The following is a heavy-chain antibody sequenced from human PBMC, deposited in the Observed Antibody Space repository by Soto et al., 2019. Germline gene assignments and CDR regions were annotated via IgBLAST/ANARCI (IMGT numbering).Heavy chain of an antibody. D-gene: IGHD3-16*01. Sequence: QVQLVQSGAEVQKPGSSVIVSCKASGDTPSTYAISWVRQAPGQGLEWMGGIIPILGTPNYAQRFQGRITISADTSTRTTYMELNSVTSDDTAVFYCAILGLDVDSWGQGTLVIVSS. J-gene: IGHJ4*02. CDR1: GDTPSTYA. V-gene: IGHV1-69*14. CDR2: IIPILGTP. CDR3: AILGLDVDS.